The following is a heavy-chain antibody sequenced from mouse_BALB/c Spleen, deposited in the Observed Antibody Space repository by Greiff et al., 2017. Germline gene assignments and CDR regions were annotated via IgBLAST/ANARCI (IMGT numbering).Heavy chain of an antibody. D-gene: IGHD2-3*01. CDR1: GFTFSSFG. CDR3: ARFYDGYFAY. Sequence: EVQGVESGGGLVQPGGSRKLSCAASGFTFSSFGMHWVRQAPEKGLEWVAYISSGSSTIYYADTVKGRFTISRDNPKNTLFLQMTSLRSEDTAMYYCARFYDGYFAYWGQGTLVTVSA. CDR2: ISSGSSTI. V-gene: IGHV5-17*02. J-gene: IGHJ3*01.